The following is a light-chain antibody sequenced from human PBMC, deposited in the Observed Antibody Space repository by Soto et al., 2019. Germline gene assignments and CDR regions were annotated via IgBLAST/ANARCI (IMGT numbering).Light chain of an antibody. V-gene: IGKV3-15*01. CDR3: QQYDEWPLT. CDR2: DAF. Sequence: EKVMTQSPATLSVSPGERATLSCRASQNVKTRLAWYQQKPGQAPRLLIYDAFTRATGIPARFSGSASGTDFTLTISSLQSEDFAVYYCQQYDEWPLTFGGGTRWIS. CDR1: QNVKTR. J-gene: IGKJ4*01.